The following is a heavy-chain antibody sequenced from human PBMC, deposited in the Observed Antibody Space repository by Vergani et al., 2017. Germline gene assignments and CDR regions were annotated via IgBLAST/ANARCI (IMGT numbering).Heavy chain of an antibody. CDR1: GGSINSHNYY. D-gene: IGHD4-11*01. CDR2: IDHTGRP. Sequence: QVQLQESGPGLVKPSQTLSLTCTVSGGSINSHNYYWSWIRQPAGKGLEWVGDIDHTGRPDYNSSLKSRLTMSVDKSRNQFSLTLNSVTATDTAIYFCARVNTETNGHLYYYYYMDVWGQGTAVTVS. V-gene: IGHV4-61*02. CDR3: ARVNTETNGHLYYYYYMDV. J-gene: IGHJ6*03.